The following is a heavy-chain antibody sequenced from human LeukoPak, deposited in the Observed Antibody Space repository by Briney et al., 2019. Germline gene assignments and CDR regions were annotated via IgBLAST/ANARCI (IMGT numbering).Heavy chain of an antibody. Sequence: GGSLRLSCAASGFTFSSYAMSWVRQAPGKGLEWVSAISGSGGSTYYADSVKGRFTISRDNSKNTLYLQMNSLRAEDTAVYYCAKANGDLYNLAWFDPWGQGTLVTVSS. CDR2: ISGSGGST. V-gene: IGHV3-23*01. J-gene: IGHJ5*02. D-gene: IGHD4-17*01. CDR1: GFTFSSYA. CDR3: AKANGDLYNLAWFDP.